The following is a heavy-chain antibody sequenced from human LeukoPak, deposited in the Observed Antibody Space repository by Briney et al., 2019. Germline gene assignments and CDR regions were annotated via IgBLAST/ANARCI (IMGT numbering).Heavy chain of an antibody. CDR2: IYYSGST. Sequence: SETLSLTCTVSGGSISSSRYYWGWIRQPPGKGLEWIGSIYYSGSTYYNPSLKSRVTISVDTSKNQFSLKLSSVTAADMAVYYCARLGADFDYWGQGTLVTVSS. D-gene: IGHD3-10*01. CDR1: GGSISSSRYY. V-gene: IGHV4-39*01. J-gene: IGHJ4*02. CDR3: ARLGADFDY.